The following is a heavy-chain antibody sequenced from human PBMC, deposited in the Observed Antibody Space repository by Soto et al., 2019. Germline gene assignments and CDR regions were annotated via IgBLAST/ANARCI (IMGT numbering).Heavy chain of an antibody. CDR2: MNPNTGSA. CDR3: ARMRQRPLGLWPDS. V-gene: IGHV1-8*01. D-gene: IGHD1-1*01. J-gene: IGHJ4*02. CDR1: GYSFSNSD. Sequence: ASVKVSCKASGYSFSNSDINWIRQASGHGLEWMGWMNPNTGSAGFAPKFQGRLTLTRDTSITTAYMELSGLTSEDTAVYYCARMRQRPLGLWPDSWGQGTPGNVSP.